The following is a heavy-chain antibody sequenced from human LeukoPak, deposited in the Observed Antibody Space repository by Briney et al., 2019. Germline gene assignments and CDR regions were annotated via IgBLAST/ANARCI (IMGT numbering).Heavy chain of an antibody. CDR3: AKGPNYFDS. V-gene: IGHV3-74*01. CDR2: MNSDGTAT. Sequence: GGSLRLSCAASGFSFSNYWMHWVRQAPGKGLVWVTRMNSDGTATYYADSVQGRFTISRDNAKNTLYLQMNSLRAEDTAMYFCAKGPNYFDSWGQGTLVTVSS. J-gene: IGHJ4*02. D-gene: IGHD2-8*01. CDR1: GFSFSNYW.